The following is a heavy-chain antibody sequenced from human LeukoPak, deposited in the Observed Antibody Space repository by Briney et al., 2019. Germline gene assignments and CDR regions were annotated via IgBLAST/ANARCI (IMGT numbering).Heavy chain of an antibody. D-gene: IGHD2-15*01. J-gene: IGHJ4*02. Sequence: SETLSLTCTVSSGSISSYYWSWIRQPAGKGLEWIGRIYTSGSTNYNPSLKSRVTMSVDTSKNQFSLKLSSVTAADTAVYYCAAPYCSGGSCYFSFDYWGQGTLVTVSS. CDR2: IYTSGST. CDR1: SGSISSYY. V-gene: IGHV4-4*07. CDR3: AAPYCSGGSCYFSFDY.